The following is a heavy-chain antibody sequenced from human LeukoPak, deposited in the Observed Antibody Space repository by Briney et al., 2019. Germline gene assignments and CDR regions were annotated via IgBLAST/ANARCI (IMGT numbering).Heavy chain of an antibody. D-gene: IGHD3-10*02. CDR3: ARVMLGGRTEVDY. CDR2: IKQDGSEK. CDR1: GFTFSSYW. Sequence: GGSLRLSCAASGFTFSSYWMSWVRQAPGKGLEWVANIKQDGSEKYYVDSVKGRFTISRDNAKNSLYLQMNSLRAEDTAVYYCARVMLGGRTEVDYWGQGTLVTVSS. V-gene: IGHV3-7*01. J-gene: IGHJ4*02.